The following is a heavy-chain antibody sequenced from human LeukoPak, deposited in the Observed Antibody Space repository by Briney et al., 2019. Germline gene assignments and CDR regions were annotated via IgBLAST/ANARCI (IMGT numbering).Heavy chain of an antibody. CDR1: GFTFSSYW. J-gene: IGHJ4*02. V-gene: IGHV3-7*01. CDR2: IKQDGSEK. CDR3: ARGGEDYDFWSGYLTYFDY. D-gene: IGHD3-3*01. Sequence: GGSLRLSCAASGFTFSSYWVSWVRQAPGKGLEWVANIKQDGSEKYYVDSVKGRFTISRDNAENSLYLQMNSLRAEDTAVYYCARGGEDYDFWSGYLTYFDYWGQGTLVTVSS.